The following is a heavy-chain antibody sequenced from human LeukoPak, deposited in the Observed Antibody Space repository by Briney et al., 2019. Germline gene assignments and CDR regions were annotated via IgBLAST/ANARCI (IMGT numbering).Heavy chain of an antibody. J-gene: IGHJ4*02. CDR3: AKDVDNNSWSPDH. D-gene: IGHD6-13*01. CDR1: GFTFSTYA. V-gene: IGHV3-23*01. CDR2: ISNSGAGT. Sequence: PGGSLRLSCAASGFTFSTYAMSWVRQAPGKGLEWVSGISNSGAGTYYADSVKGRFTISRDNSKNTLYLEVNSLRAEDTAKYYCAKDVDNNSWSPDHWGQGTLVTVSS.